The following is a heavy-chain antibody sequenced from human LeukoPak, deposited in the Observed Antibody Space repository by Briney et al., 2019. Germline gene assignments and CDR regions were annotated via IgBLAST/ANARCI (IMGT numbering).Heavy chain of an antibody. CDR1: DDSISSILYY. CDR3: ARHSTLVGWSGPFDY. J-gene: IGHJ4*02. CDR2: IYHSGST. D-gene: IGHD2-8*02. V-gene: IGHV4-39*01. Sequence: PSETLSLTCTVSDDSISSILYYWGWIRQSPGEGLEWIGSIYHSGSTYYNPSLKSRVTISVDTFKNQFSLKLHSVTAADTALYYCARHSTLVGWSGPFDYWGQGSLVTVSS.